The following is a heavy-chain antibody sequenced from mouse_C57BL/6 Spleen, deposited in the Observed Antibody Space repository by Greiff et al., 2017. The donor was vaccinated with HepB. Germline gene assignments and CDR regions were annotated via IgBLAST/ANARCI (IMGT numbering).Heavy chain of an antibody. CDR2: ISSGGDYI. CDR3: TREAGSNYVNYAMDY. J-gene: IGHJ4*01. V-gene: IGHV5-9-1*02. Sequence: EVHLVESGEGLVKPGGSLKLSCAASGFTFSSYAMSWVRQIPEKRLEWVAYISSGGDYIYYADTVKGRFTISRDNARNNLYLQMSSLKSEDTAMYYCTREAGSNYVNYAMDYWGQGTSVTVSS. D-gene: IGHD2-5*01. CDR1: GFTFSSYA.